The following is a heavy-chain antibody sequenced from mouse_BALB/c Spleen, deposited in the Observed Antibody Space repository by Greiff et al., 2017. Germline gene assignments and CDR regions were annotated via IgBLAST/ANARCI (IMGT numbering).Heavy chain of an antibody. Sequence: EVKLMESGAELVKPGASVKLSCTASGFNIKDTYMHWVKQRPEQGLEWIGRIDPANGNTKYDPKFQGKATITADTSSNTAYLQLSSLTSEDTAVYYCAREEQLYYAMDYWGQGTSVTVSS. CDR3: AREEQLYYAMDY. CDR1: GFNIKDTY. V-gene: IGHV14-3*02. D-gene: IGHD4-1*02. J-gene: IGHJ4*01. CDR2: IDPANGNT.